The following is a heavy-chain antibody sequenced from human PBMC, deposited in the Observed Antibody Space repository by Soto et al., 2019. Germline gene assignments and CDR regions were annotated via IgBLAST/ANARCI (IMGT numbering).Heavy chain of an antibody. J-gene: IGHJ5*02. CDR3: ARAPVYCSSTSCYENWFDP. D-gene: IGHD2-2*01. CDR2: IYYSGST. V-gene: IGHV4-31*03. CDR1: GGSISSGGYY. Sequence: TLSLTCTVSGGSISSGGYYWSWIRQHPGKGLEWIGYIYYSGSTYCNPSLKSRVTISVDTSKNQFSLKLSSVTAADTAVYYCARAPVYCSSTSCYENWFDPWGQGTLVTVSS.